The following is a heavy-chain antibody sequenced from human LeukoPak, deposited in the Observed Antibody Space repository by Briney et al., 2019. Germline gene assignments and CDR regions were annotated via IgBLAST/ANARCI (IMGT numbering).Heavy chain of an antibody. J-gene: IGHJ6*03. V-gene: IGHV3-48*01. CDR3: ARVRAGLSAGYYYYMDV. CDR2: ITSTSSTI. D-gene: IGHD3-10*01. Sequence: GGSLRLSCAASGFAFNTYSMNWVRQAPGKGLERVSYITSTSSTIHHADSVKGRFTISRDNVKNSLSLQMNSLRAEDTAVYYCARVRAGLSAGYYYYMDVWGKGTTVTVSS. CDR1: GFAFNTYS.